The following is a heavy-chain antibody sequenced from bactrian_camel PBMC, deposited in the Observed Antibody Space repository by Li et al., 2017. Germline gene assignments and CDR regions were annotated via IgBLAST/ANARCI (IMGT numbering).Heavy chain of an antibody. J-gene: IGHJ6*01. CDR2: FDTDDMR. Sequence: VQLVESGGGSVQVGGSLTLSCAASGVPGVSYCLAWFRQAPGKEREGVASFDTDDMRNYADSVKGRFTLSKDNAKNTLYLQMNALKPEDTAMYYCAADDEGDKGGGCYSGSWENFGYWGQGTQVTVS. CDR3: AADDEGDKGGGCYSGSWENFGY. V-gene: IGHV3S55*01. D-gene: IGHD3*01. CDR1: GVPGVSYC.